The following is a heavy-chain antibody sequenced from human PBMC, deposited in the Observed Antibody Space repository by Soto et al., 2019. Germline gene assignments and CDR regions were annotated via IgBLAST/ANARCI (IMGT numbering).Heavy chain of an antibody. D-gene: IGHD3-10*01. CDR3: AKLPGNSYLKYYFDY. Sequence: GGSLRLSCAASGFIFSTYAMTWVRQAPGKGLEWVSTISGSGGTTNYADSVKGRFTISRDNSKDTLYLQLNSLRAEDTAVYYCAKLPGNSYLKYYFDYWGKGPLVTVSS. CDR2: ISGSGGTT. J-gene: IGHJ4*02. CDR1: GFIFSTYA. V-gene: IGHV3-23*01.